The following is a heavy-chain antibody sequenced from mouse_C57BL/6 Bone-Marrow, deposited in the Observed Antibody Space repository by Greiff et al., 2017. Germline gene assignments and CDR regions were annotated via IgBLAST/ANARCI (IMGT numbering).Heavy chain of an antibody. CDR2: IRNKANGYTT. J-gene: IGHJ3*01. D-gene: IGHD2-4*01. CDR1: GFTFTDYY. CDR3: GRYDYGFAY. V-gene: IGHV7-3*01. Sequence: EVKLVESGGGLVQPGGSLSLSCAASGFTFTDYYMSWVRQPPGKALEWLGFIRNKANGYTTEYSESVKGPFTISRDNSQSFLYLQMNALRAEASATYYCGRYDYGFAYWGQGTLVTVSA.